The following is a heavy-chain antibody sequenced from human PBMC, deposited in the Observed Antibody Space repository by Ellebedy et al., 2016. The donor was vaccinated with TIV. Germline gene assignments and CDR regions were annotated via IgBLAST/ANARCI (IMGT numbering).Heavy chain of an antibody. D-gene: IGHD7-27*01. Sequence: GESLKISCAASGFMLSNYWMHWVRQTPGRGLEWVANINPDGTAKSYVDSLEGRFTVSRDNAKNSVYLQMNRLRGEDTAVYYCAAWGDYNYWGQGALVTVSS. CDR2: INPDGTAK. V-gene: IGHV3-7*01. J-gene: IGHJ4*02. CDR3: AAWGDYNY. CDR1: GFMLSNYW.